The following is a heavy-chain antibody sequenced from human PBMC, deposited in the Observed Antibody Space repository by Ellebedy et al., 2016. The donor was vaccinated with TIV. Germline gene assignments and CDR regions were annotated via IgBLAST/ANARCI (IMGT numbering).Heavy chain of an antibody. D-gene: IGHD3-16*01. V-gene: IGHV3-48*04. CDR3: ARVGAGY. CDR1: GFTFSSYA. J-gene: IGHJ4*02. Sequence: PGGSLRLSCSASGFTFSSYAMNWVRQAPGKGLEWVLYISSSSSTIYYADSVKGRFTISRDNAENSLYLQMNSLRAEDTAVYYCARVGAGYWGQGTLVTVSS. CDR2: ISSSSSTI.